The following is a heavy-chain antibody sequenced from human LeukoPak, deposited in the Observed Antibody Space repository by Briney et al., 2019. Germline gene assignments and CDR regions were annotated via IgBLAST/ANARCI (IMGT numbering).Heavy chain of an antibody. J-gene: IGHJ4*02. V-gene: IGHV3-7*01. CDR1: GFTFSSYW. D-gene: IGHD2-15*01. Sequence: PGGSLRLSCAASGFTFSSYWMSWVRQAPGKGLEWVANIKQDGSEKYYVDSVKGRFTISRDNAKNSLHLQMNSLRAEDTAVYYCARDGFYCSGGSCYSDYWGQGTLVTVSS. CDR3: ARDGFYCSGGSCYSDY. CDR2: IKQDGSEK.